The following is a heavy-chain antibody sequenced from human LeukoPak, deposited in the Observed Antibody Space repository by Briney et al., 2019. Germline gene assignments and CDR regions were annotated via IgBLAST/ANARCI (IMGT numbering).Heavy chain of an antibody. Sequence: GGSLRLSCAASGFTFSTYWMHWVRQAPGEGLVWVSRINSDGRSTTYADAVKGRFTISRDNAKNTLYLQMNSLRAEDTAVYYCARGSYGDYANTFDYWGQGTLVTVSS. CDR3: ARGSYGDYANTFDY. D-gene: IGHD4-17*01. J-gene: IGHJ4*02. V-gene: IGHV3-74*01. CDR1: GFTFSTYW. CDR2: INSDGRST.